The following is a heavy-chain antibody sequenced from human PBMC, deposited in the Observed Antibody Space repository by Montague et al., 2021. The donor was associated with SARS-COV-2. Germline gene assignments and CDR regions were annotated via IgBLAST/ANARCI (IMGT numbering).Heavy chain of an antibody. Sequence: PPLAKPTQTLTLTCTFSGFSRSTSGMCVSWIRQPPGKALEWLTLIDWDDDKYYSTSLKTRLTISKDTSKNQVVLTMTNMDPVDTATYYCARSYGTTVVTRAFDYWGQGTLVTVSS. CDR2: IDWDDDK. J-gene: IGHJ4*02. CDR3: ARSYGTTVVTRAFDY. V-gene: IGHV2-70*01. CDR1: GFSRSTSGMC. D-gene: IGHD4-23*01.